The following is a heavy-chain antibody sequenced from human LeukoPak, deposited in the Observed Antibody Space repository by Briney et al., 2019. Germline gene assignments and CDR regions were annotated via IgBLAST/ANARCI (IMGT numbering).Heavy chain of an antibody. Sequence: GGSLRLSCAASGFTFSNYEMHWARRAPGKGLEWVSYISSGGSTVYYADSVKGRFTVSRDNAKNSLYLQVSSLRAEDTAVYYCARGGSFVEYWGQGTLVIVSS. CDR1: GFTFSNYE. J-gene: IGHJ4*02. CDR2: ISSGGSTV. D-gene: IGHD3-10*01. V-gene: IGHV3-48*03. CDR3: ARGGSFVEY.